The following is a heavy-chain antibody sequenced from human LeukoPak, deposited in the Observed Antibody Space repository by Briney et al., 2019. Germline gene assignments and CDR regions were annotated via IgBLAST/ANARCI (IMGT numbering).Heavy chain of an antibody. CDR1: GGSISSYH. CDR2: IYYSGST. CDR3: ARVVAGRRFDP. Sequence: PSETLSLTCTVSGGSISSYHWSWIRQPPGKGLEWIGYIYYSGSTNYNPSLKSRITISEDTSKNQFSLKVNSVTAADPAVYYCARVVAGRRFDPWGQGTLVTVSS. J-gene: IGHJ5*02. V-gene: IGHV4-59*01. D-gene: IGHD6-19*01.